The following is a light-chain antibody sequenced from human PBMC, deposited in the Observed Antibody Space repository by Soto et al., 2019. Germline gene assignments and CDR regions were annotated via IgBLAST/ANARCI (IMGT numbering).Light chain of an antibody. CDR3: QQSYSTPGIT. Sequence: DIQMTQSPSSLSASVGARVTITCRASQGIRHYLAWYQQKPGKVPKLLIYEASNLQSGVPSRFSGSGSGTDFTLTISSLQPEDFATYYCQQSYSTPGITFGQGTRLEIK. J-gene: IGKJ5*01. CDR1: QGIRHY. V-gene: IGKV1-27*01. CDR2: EAS.